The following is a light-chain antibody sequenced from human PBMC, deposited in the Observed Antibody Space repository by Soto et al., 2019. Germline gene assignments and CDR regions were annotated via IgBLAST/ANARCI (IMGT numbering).Light chain of an antibody. J-gene: IGKJ4*01. Sequence: DIQMTQSPSSVSASVGDRCTSTCRASQDINSWLTWYQQKPGKAPKVLIYIASRLQSGVPSRLRGRGYGTDLSITISNMQTEDFETYFCQQSKTFPLTFGGGTKVDIK. V-gene: IGKV1-12*01. CDR1: QDINSW. CDR2: IAS. CDR3: QQSKTFPLT.